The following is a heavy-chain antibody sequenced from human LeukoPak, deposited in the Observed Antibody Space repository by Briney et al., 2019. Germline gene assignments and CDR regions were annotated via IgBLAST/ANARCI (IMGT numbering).Heavy chain of an antibody. V-gene: IGHV4-34*01. J-gene: IGHJ4*02. CDR2: INHSGST. CDR1: GGSFSGFY. Sequence: SETLSLTCAVYGGSFSGFYWSWIRQPPGKGLEWIGEINHSGSTNYNPSLKSRVTIAVDTSKNLFSLELTSVTAADTAVYYCASRRYYFDYWGQGTLVTVSS. CDR3: ASRRYYFDY.